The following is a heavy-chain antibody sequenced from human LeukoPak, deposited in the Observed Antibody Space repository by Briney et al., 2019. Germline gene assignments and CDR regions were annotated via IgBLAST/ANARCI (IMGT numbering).Heavy chain of an antibody. CDR1: GFTFSSYA. J-gene: IGHJ5*02. CDR3: ARDSANIVVVVAATPATWFDP. Sequence: PGRSLRLSCAASGFTFSSYAMHWVRQAPGKGLEWVAVISYDGSNKYYADSVKGRFTISRDNSKNTLYLQMNSLRAEDTAVYYCARDSANIVVVVAATPATWFDPWGQGTLVTVSS. V-gene: IGHV3-30-3*01. CDR2: ISYDGSNK. D-gene: IGHD2-15*01.